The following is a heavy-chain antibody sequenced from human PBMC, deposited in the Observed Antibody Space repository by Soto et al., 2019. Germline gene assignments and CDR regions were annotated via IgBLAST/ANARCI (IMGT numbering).Heavy chain of an antibody. V-gene: IGHV1-69*02. D-gene: IGHD1-1*01. Sequence: QVQLVQSGAEVKKPGSSVKVSCKASGGTFSSYTISWVRQAPGQGLEWMGRIIPILGIANYAQKFQGRVTITADKSTSTAXXXXXXXXXXXXXXXXXXXXXXXWNANNWFDPWGQGTLVTVSS. CDR1: GGTFSSYT. J-gene: IGHJ5*02. CDR2: IIPILGIA. CDR3: XXXXXXWNANNWFDP.